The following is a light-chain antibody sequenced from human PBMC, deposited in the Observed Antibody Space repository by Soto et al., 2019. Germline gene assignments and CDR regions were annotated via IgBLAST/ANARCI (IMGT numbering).Light chain of an antibody. CDR3: HQHHNWHCPIT. V-gene: IGKV3-15*01. CDR1: ESVSNN. J-gene: IGKJ5*01. CDR2: GAS. Sequence: VMTQSPAALSVSPGERATRCCRASESVSNNLAWYQQRPGQAPRLLIYGASTRAPSTPLRFRGSGSGTESTLTLTSMNSQDFEVSYCHQHHNWHCPITFGQGTRLEIK.